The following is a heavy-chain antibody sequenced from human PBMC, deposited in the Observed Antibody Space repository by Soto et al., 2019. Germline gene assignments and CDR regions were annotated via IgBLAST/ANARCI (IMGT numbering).Heavy chain of an antibody. CDR3: ARSGLNSFDS. CDR2: ISYDGNNK. CDR1: GFTFTNYA. J-gene: IGHJ3*02. Sequence: QVQLVESGGGVVQPGRSLRLSCAASGFTFTNYAMHWVRQAPGKGLEWVAIISYDGNNKYYADSVKGRFTISRDSSKSTLYLQMNSLRADDTAVYYCARSGLNSFDSWGQGTVVTVSS. V-gene: IGHV3-30-3*01. D-gene: IGHD3-10*01.